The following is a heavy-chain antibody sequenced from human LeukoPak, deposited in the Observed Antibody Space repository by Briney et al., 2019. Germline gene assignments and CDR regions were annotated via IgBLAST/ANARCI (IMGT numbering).Heavy chain of an antibody. CDR1: GGTFSSYA. Sequence: SVKVSCKASGGTFSSYATSWVRQAPGQGLEWMGRIIPILGIANYAQKFQGRVTITADKSTSTAYMELSSLRSEDTAVYYCARTNYYGSGSYLNWFDPWGQGTLVTVSS. V-gene: IGHV1-69*04. D-gene: IGHD3-10*01. CDR2: IIPILGIA. J-gene: IGHJ5*02. CDR3: ARTNYYGSGSYLNWFDP.